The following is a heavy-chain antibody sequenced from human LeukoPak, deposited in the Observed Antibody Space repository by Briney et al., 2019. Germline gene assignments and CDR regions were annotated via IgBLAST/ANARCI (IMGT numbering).Heavy chain of an antibody. D-gene: IGHD2-15*01. J-gene: IGHJ4*02. CDR3: ARESTGYCSGGSCYSEFDY. Sequence: PSETLSLTCTVSGGSISSGGYYWSWIRQHPGKGLEWIGYIYYSGCTYYNPSLKSRVTISVDTSKNQFSLKLSSVTAADTAVYYCARESTGYCSGGSCYSEFDYWGQGTLVTVSS. V-gene: IGHV4-31*03. CDR1: GGSISSGGYY. CDR2: IYYSGCT.